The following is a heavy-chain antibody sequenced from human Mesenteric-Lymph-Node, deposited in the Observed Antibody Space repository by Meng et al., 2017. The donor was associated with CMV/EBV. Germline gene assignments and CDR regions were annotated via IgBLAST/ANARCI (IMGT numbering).Heavy chain of an antibody. CDR2: INPDGMIT. CDR1: GFTFSSYW. Sequence: GGSLRLSCAASGFTFSSYWMHWVRQAPGKGPVWVSRINPDGMITSYADSVKGRFTISRDNAKNTLYLQMNSLRAEDTAVYYCALSKYGVGMGWFDPWGQGTLVTVSS. D-gene: IGHD4-11*01. CDR3: ALSKYGVGMGWFDP. J-gene: IGHJ5*02. V-gene: IGHV3-74*01.